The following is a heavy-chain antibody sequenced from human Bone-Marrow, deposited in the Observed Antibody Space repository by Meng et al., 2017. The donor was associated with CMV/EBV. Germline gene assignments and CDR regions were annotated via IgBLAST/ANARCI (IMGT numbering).Heavy chain of an antibody. V-gene: IGHV1-46*01. J-gene: IGHJ6*02. CDR3: ASRVRGVLYYYGMDV. CDR2: INPSGGST. CDR1: GYTFTSYY. Sequence: ASVKVSCKASGYTFTSYYMHWVRQAPGQGLEWMGIINPSGGSTSYAQKFQGRVTITADKSTSTAYMELSSLRSEDTAVYYCASRVRGVLYYYGMDVWGQGTTVTVSS. D-gene: IGHD3-10*01.